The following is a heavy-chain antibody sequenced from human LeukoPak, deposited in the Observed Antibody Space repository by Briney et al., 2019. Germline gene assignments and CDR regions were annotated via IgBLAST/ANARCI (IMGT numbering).Heavy chain of an antibody. J-gene: IGHJ4*02. CDR1: GFTFSSYA. CDR2: ISYDGSNK. Sequence: GGSLRLSCAASGFTFSSYAMHWVRQAPGKGLEWVAVISYDGSNKYYADSVKGRFTISRDNSKNTLYLQMNSLRAEDTAVYYCASFRVDYWGQGTLVTVSS. CDR3: ASFRVDY. V-gene: IGHV3-30*04.